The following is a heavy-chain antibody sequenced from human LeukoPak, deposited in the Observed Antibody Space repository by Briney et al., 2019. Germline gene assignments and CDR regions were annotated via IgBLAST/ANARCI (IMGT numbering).Heavy chain of an antibody. CDR2: IYWNDDK. J-gene: IGHJ4*02. V-gene: IGHV2-5*01. D-gene: IGHD5-18*01. CDR3: AHRGYTYGYVSY. CDR1: GSSLSTSGVG. Sequence: SGPTLVNPTQTLTLTCTFFGSSLSTSGVGVGWIRQPPGKALEWLALIYWNDDKRYSPSLKSRLTITKDTSKNQVVLTMTNMDPVDTATYYCAHRGYTYGYVSYWGQGTLVTVSS.